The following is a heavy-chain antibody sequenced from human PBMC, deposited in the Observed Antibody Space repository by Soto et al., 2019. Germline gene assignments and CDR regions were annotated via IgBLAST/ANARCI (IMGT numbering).Heavy chain of an antibody. CDR2: IYYSGST. CDR3: ARQGRNVVPLRTYYFDY. V-gene: IGHV4-39*01. Sequence: PSETLSLTCTVSGGSTSSSSYYWGWIRQPPGKGLEWIGSIYYSGSTYYNPSLKGRVTISVDTSKNQFSLKLSSVTAADTAVYYCARQGRNVVPLRTYYFDYWGQGTLVTVSS. D-gene: IGHD2-2*01. CDR1: GGSTSSSSYY. J-gene: IGHJ4*02.